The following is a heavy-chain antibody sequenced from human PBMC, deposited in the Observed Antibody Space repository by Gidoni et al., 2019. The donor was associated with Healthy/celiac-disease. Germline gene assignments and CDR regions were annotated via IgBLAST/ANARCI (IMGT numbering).Heavy chain of an antibody. V-gene: IGHV3-21*01. D-gene: IGHD2-2*01. Sequence: EVQLVESGGGLVKPGGSLRLSCAASGFTFSSYSMNWVRQAPGKGLEWVSSISSSSSYIYYADSVKGRFTISRDNAKNSLYLQMNSLRAEDTAVYYCAGGGIYCSSTSCYLLNYYYYGMDVWGQGTTVTVSS. CDR1: GFTFSSYS. J-gene: IGHJ6*02. CDR2: ISSSSSYI. CDR3: AGGGIYCSSTSCYLLNYYYYGMDV.